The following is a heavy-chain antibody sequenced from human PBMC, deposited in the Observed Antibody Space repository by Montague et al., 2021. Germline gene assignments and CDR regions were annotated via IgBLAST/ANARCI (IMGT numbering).Heavy chain of an antibody. J-gene: IGHJ4*02. D-gene: IGHD2-15*01. CDR2: IYYSGST. CDR3: ARMTDSSDCSGGSCFYFDN. CDR1: GGSISSGGYY. Sequence: TLSLTCTVSGGSISSGGYYWSWIRQHPGKGLEWIGYIYYSGSTYYNPSLKSRITILIDTSKNQFFLKLSSVTAADTAVYYCARMTDSSDCSGGSCFYFDNWGQGTLVTVSP. V-gene: IGHV4-31*03.